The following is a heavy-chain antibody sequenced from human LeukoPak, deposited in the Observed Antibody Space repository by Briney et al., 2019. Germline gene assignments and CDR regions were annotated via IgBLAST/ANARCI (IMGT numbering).Heavy chain of an antibody. CDR3: ASGDSSGWSEYYFDY. J-gene: IGHJ4*02. D-gene: IGHD6-19*01. Sequence: GESLKISCNGSGYSFSTYWIGWVRQMPGKGLEWMGIIYLGDSDTRYSPSFQGQVTISADKSISTAYLQWSSLKASDTAMYYCASGDSSGWSEYYFDYWGQGTLVTVSS. CDR1: GYSFSTYW. CDR2: IYLGDSDT. V-gene: IGHV5-51*01.